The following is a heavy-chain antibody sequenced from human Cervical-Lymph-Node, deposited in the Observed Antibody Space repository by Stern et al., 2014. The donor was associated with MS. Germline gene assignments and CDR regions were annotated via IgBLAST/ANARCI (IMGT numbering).Heavy chain of an antibody. Sequence: QVTLRESGPVLVKPTETLTLTCTVSGFSLSTARMGVSWIRQPPGKALEWLAPTFSNDEKSYSTSLKSRLTISKDTTKSQVVLTMTNMDPVDTATYYCARIPPGYSVAWDWYFDLWGRGTLVTVSS. V-gene: IGHV2-26*01. CDR1: GFSLSTARMG. CDR3: ARIPPGYSVAWDWYFDL. CDR2: TFSNDEK. D-gene: IGHD6-13*01. J-gene: IGHJ2*01.